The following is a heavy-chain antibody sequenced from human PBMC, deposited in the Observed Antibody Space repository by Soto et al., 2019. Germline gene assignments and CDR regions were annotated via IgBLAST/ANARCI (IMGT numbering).Heavy chain of an antibody. J-gene: IGHJ6*02. CDR1: GFTFDDYT. Sequence: GGSLRLPCAASGFTFDDYTMHWVRQAPGKGLEWVSLISWDGGSTYYADSVKGRFTISRDNSKNSLYLQMNSLRTEDTALYYCAKEGPPRDSSSWPYYYYYGMDVWGQGTTVTVSS. V-gene: IGHV3-43*01. CDR3: AKEGPPRDSSSWPYYYYYGMDV. CDR2: ISWDGGST. D-gene: IGHD6-13*01.